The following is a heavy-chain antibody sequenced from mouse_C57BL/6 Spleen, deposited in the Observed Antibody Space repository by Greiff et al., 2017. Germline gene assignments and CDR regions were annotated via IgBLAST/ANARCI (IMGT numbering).Heavy chain of an antibody. V-gene: IGHV1-61*01. CDR2: IYPSDSET. D-gene: IGHD3-2*02. CDR1: GYTFTSYW. J-gene: IGHJ3*01. CDR3: AQTAQATGFAY. Sequence: VQLQQPGAELVRPGSSVKLSCKASGYTFTSYWMDWVKQRPGQGLEWIGNIYPSDSETHYNQKFKDKATWTVDKSSSTAYMQLSSLTSEDSAVYYCAQTAQATGFAYCCQGTLVTVSA.